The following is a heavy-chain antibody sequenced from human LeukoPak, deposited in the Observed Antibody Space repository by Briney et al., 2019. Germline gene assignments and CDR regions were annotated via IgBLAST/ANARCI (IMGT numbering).Heavy chain of an antibody. J-gene: IGHJ4*01. CDR3: STDPRLLIY. CDR2: IYSGGST. V-gene: IGHV3-23*03. D-gene: IGHD2-8*01. CDR1: GFTFSSYA. Sequence: GGSLRLSCAASGFTFSSYAMSWVRQAPGKGLEWVSFIYSGGSTYYADSVKGRFTISRDNSKNTLYLQMNSLRPDDTALYYCSTDPRLLIYWGHGTLVTVSS.